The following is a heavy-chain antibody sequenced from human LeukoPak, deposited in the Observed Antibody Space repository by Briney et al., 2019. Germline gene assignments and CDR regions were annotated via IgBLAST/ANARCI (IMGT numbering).Heavy chain of an antibody. D-gene: IGHD1-26*01. V-gene: IGHV3-21*01. Sequence: GGSLRLSCAASGFTFSSYNMNWVRQAPGKGLEWVSSISSSSSYIYYADSMKGRFTISRDNAKNSLYLQMNSLRAEDTAIYYCARDLSVGAKPDLGFDYWGQGILVTVSS. J-gene: IGHJ4*02. CDR3: ARDLSVGAKPDLGFDY. CDR2: ISSSSSYI. CDR1: GFTFSSYN.